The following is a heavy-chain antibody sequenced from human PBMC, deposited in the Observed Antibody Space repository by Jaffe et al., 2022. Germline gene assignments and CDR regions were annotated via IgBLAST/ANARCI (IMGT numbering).Heavy chain of an antibody. D-gene: IGHD3-16*01. V-gene: IGHV3-15*01. CDR2: IKTKTDGGTI. CDR1: GFSFSNAW. CDR3: TTVTLVGHFDH. J-gene: IGHJ4*02. Sequence: EMQLVESGGGLVKPGGSLRLSCAASGFSFSNAWMSWVRQAPGKGLEWVGRIKTKTDGGTIDHAAPVKGRFTISRDDSKNTLYLQMNSLKPEDTAVYYCTTVTLVGHFDHWGQGTLVTVSS.